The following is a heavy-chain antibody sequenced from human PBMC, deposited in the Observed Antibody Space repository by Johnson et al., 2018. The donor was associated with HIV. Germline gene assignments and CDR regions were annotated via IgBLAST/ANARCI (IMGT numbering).Heavy chain of an antibody. CDR1: GFAVSSNY. CDR3: ARTPGYSRSFDI. D-gene: IGHD2-15*01. V-gene: IGHV3-66*01. CDR2: IYSDGNT. J-gene: IGHJ3*02. Sequence: MLLVESGGGVVQPGGSLRLSCAAFGFAVSSNYMSWVRQAPGKGLEWVSIIYSDGNTYCADSVKGLFTISRDNSKNTLYLQMNSLRAEDTAVYYCARTPGYSRSFDIWGQGTMVTVSS.